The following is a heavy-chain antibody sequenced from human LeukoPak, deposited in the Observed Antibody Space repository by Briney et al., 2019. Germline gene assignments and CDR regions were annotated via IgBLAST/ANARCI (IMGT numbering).Heavy chain of an antibody. D-gene: IGHD2-21*02. CDR2: INPGDGQI. CDR3: ARDAYCGGDCYTGYFQH. Sequence: ASMKVSCKTSGYIFTSYTVHWVRQAPGQRLEWMGWINPGDGQIKYSQKFQGRVTITRDTSASTGYVELSSLSSEDTAVYYCARDAYCGGDCYTGYFQHWGQGTLVTVSS. V-gene: IGHV1-3*01. J-gene: IGHJ1*01. CDR1: GYIFTSYT.